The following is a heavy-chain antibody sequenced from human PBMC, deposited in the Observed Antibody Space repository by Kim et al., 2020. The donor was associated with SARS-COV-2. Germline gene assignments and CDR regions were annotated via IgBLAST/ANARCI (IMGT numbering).Heavy chain of an antibody. V-gene: IGHV4-59*01. CDR3: ANSRSSSSSLLHFDY. J-gene: IGHJ4*02. Sequence: PSFKSRVTILVDTSKNQCSLKLSSVTAADTAVYYCANSRSSSSSLLHFDYWGQGILVTVSS. D-gene: IGHD6-6*01.